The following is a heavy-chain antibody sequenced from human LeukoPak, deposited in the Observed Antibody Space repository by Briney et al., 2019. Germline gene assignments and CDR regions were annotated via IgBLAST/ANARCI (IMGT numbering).Heavy chain of an antibody. V-gene: IGHV3-9*01. J-gene: IGHJ4*02. Sequence: GGSLRLSCAASGFTFDDYAMHWVRQAPGKGLEWVSGISWNSGSIGYADSVKGRFTISRDNAKNSLYLQMNSLRAEDTALYYCAKDRVAAATTIDYWGQGTLVTVSS. CDR2: ISWNSGSI. D-gene: IGHD6-13*01. CDR1: GFTFDDYA. CDR3: AKDRVAAATTIDY.